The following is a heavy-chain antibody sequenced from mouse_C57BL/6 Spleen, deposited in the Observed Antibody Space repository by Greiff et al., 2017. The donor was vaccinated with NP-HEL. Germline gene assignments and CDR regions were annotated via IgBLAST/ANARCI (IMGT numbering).Heavy chain of an antibody. J-gene: IGHJ2*01. CDR1: GYTFTSYW. V-gene: IGHV1-50*01. CDR2: IDPSDSYT. D-gene: IGHD1-1*01. Sequence: QVQLQQPGAELVKPGASVKLSCKASGYTFTSYWMQWVKQRPGQGLEWIGEIDPSDSYTNYNQKFKGKATLTVDTSSSTAYMQLSSLTSEDSAVYYCARLAYYYGPYFDYWGQGTTLTVSS. CDR3: ARLAYYYGPYFDY.